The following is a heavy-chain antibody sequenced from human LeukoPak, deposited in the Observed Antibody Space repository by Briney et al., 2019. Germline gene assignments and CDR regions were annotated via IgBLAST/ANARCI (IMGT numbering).Heavy chain of an antibody. J-gene: IGHJ4*02. V-gene: IGHV3-7*01. CDR2: IKADGGEK. CDR1: GFPFSSYS. D-gene: IGHD1-26*01. CDR3: ARGGATRPDF. Sequence: GGSLRLSCAVSGFPFSSYSMNWVRQAPGKGLEWVAKIKADGGEKDHVASVEGRFTISRDNAKNSLYLQMNSLRVEDTAVYYCARGGATRPDFWGQGTLVTVSS.